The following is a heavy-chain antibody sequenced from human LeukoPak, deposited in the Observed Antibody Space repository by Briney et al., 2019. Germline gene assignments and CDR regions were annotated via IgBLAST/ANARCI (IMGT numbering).Heavy chain of an antibody. CDR3: ARDGAGEVAVAGWSSIYYYMDV. CDR1: GFTFSSYS. D-gene: IGHD6-19*01. CDR2: ISYDGSNK. Sequence: GGSLRLSCAASGFTFSSYSMNWVRQAAGKGLEWVAVISYDGSNKYYADSVKGRFTISRDNSKNTLYLQMNSLRAEDTAVYYCARDGAGEVAVAGWSSIYYYMDVWGKGTTVTVSS. J-gene: IGHJ6*03. V-gene: IGHV3-30*03.